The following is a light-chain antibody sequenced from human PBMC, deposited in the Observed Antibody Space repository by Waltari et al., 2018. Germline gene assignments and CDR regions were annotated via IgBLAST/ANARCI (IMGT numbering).Light chain of an antibody. CDR2: KGN. V-gene: IGLV8-61*01. CDR1: SGSVSITSY. Sequence: QAVVTQEPSLSVSTGGTVTLTCALSSGSVSITSYASWYQQSPGQTPRTLVYKGNSRSSGVPDRFSGSILENKAALTITGAQADDESDYYCLMYMGSGIWVFGGVTKLTVL. J-gene: IGLJ3*02. CDR3: LMYMGSGIWV.